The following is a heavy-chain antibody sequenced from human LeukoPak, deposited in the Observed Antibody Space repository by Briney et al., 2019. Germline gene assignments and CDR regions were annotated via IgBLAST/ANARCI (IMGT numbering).Heavy chain of an antibody. CDR1: GFTFSSHG. CDR3: ARVARNIVATIDAFDS. J-gene: IGHJ3*02. V-gene: IGHV3-33*01. Sequence: GRSLRLFCAASGFTFSSHGMHWVRQAPGKGLEWVADIWYDGSNKYYADSVKGRFTISRDNSKNTLYLQINSLRAEDTAVYYCARVARNIVATIDAFDSWGQGTMVTVSS. D-gene: IGHD5-12*01. CDR2: IWYDGSNK.